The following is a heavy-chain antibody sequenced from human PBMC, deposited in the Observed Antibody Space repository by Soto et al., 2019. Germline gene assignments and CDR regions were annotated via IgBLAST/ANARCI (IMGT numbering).Heavy chain of an antibody. D-gene: IGHD2-15*01. V-gene: IGHV3-30*03. CDR3: ASPYCSGGSCYLTEYFQH. J-gene: IGHJ1*01. Sequence: QVQLVESGGGVAQPGRSLRLSCAASGFSFSYYAMHWVRQAPGKGLEWVAVIAYDASKKYYADSVKGRFTISRDNSKNTLYLQMNSLRDEDTAVYYCASPYCSGGSCYLTEYFQHWGQGTLVTVSS. CDR2: IAYDASKK. CDR1: GFSFSYYA.